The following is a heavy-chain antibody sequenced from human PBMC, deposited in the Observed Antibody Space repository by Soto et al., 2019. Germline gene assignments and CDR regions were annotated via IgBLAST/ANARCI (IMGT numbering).Heavy chain of an antibody. CDR3: ARDPNGDRGGYGMDV. V-gene: IGHV3-33*08. D-gene: IGHD4-17*01. Sequence: GGSLRLSCAASGFTFSNYEMHWVRQAPGKGLEWVAVIWYDGSNKYYADSVKGRFTISRDNSKNTLYLQMNSLRAEDTAVYYCARDPNGDRGGYGMDVWGQGTTVTVSS. CDR1: GFTFSNYE. J-gene: IGHJ6*02. CDR2: IWYDGSNK.